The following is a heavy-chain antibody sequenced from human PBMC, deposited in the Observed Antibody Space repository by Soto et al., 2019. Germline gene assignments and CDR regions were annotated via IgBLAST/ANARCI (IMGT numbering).Heavy chain of an antibody. CDR2: INPSGGST. V-gene: IGHV1-46*01. D-gene: IGHD1-26*01. J-gene: IGHJ6*02. Sequence: ASVKVSCKASGYTFTSYYMHWVRQAPGQGLEWMGIINPSGGSTSYAQKFQGRVTMTRDTSTSTVYMELSSLRSEDTAVYYCARVGWYSGAQDYYYYYGMDVWGQGTTVTVSS. CDR1: GYTFTSYY. CDR3: ARVGWYSGAQDYYYYYGMDV.